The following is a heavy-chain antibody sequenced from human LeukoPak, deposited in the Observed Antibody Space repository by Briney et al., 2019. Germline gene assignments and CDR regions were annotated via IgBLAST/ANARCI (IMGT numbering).Heavy chain of an antibody. V-gene: IGHV3-48*01. D-gene: IGHD2-2*01. CDR3: AKVGYCSSTSCDGENAFDI. J-gene: IGHJ3*02. CDR2: ISSSSSTI. Sequence: PGGSLRLSCAASGFTFSSYSMNWVRQAPGKGLEWVSYISSSSSTIYYADSVKGRFTISRDNAKNSLYLQMNSLRAEDTALYYCAKVGYCSSTSCDGENAFDIWGQGTMVTVSS. CDR1: GFTFSSYS.